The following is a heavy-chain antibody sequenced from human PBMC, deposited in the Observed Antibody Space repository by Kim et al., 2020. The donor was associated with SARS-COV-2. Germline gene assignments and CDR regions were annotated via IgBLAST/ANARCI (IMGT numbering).Heavy chain of an antibody. CDR2: SNK. V-gene: IGHV3-30*02. CDR3: SKLAAAGDY. D-gene: IGHD6-13*01. Sequence: SNKSSEDSVKGRFTISRYNSKTTLYLQMSSLRAADTAVYYCSKLAAAGDYWGQGTLVTVSS. J-gene: IGHJ4*02.